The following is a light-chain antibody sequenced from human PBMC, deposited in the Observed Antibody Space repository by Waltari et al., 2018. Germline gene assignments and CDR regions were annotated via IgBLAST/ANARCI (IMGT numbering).Light chain of an antibody. CDR1: SSDVGSYNF. CDR2: EGS. V-gene: IGLV2-23*01. Sequence: QSALTQPASVSGSPGQSITISCTGTSSDVGSYNFVSWYQHHPGKAPNLMIFEGSRRPSGISKRFSGSKSGHTASLTISGLQAEDEADYYCCSYAGSRTYVFGAGTKVTVL. CDR3: CSYAGSRTYV. J-gene: IGLJ1*01.